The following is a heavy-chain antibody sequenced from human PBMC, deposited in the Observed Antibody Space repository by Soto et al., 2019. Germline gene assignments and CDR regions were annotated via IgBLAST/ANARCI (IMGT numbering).Heavy chain of an antibody. CDR3: ARVPSRIAVAGIGWFDP. V-gene: IGHV4-59*01. Sequence: SETLSLTCAVSGGSISSYYWSWIRQPPGKGLEWIGYIYYSGSTNYNPSLKSRVTISVDTSKNQFSLKLSSVTAADTAVYYCARVPSRIAVAGIGWFDPWGQGTLVTVSS. CDR2: IYYSGST. D-gene: IGHD6-19*01. CDR1: GGSISSYY. J-gene: IGHJ5*02.